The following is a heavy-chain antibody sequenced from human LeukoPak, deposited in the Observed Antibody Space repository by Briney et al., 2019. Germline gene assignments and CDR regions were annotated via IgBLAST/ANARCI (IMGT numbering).Heavy chain of an antibody. D-gene: IGHD3-10*01. J-gene: IGHJ6*02. Sequence: GGSLRLSCAASGFTFSSYAMSWVRQAPGKGLEWVSAISGCGGSTYYADSVKGRFTISRDNSKNTLYLQMNSLRAEDTAVYYCAKGGVPRYYYYGMDVWGQGTTVTVSS. V-gene: IGHV3-23*01. CDR1: GFTFSSYA. CDR2: ISGCGGST. CDR3: AKGGVPRYYYYGMDV.